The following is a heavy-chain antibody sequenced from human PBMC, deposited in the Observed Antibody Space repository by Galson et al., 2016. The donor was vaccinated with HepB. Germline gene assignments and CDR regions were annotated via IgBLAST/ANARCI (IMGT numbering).Heavy chain of an antibody. CDR1: GFTFDDYT. J-gene: IGHJ4*02. D-gene: IGHD4-23*01. Sequence: SLRLSCAASGFTFDDYTMHWVRQAPGKGLEWVSLVSWDATTIYYADSVKGRFTISRDNSKNSLYLQMNSLTSEDTALYYCARETTIWGNGFQYWGQGTLATVSS. CDR3: ARETTIWGNGFQY. CDR2: VSWDATTI. V-gene: IGHV3-43*01.